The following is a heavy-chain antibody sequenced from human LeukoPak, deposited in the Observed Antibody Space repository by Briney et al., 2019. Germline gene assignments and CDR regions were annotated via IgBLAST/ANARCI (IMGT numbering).Heavy chain of an antibody. CDR1: GYPFTSYG. D-gene: IGHD3-22*01. CDR2: ISPYNGNT. CDR3: ARGPHERSGYPDD. Sequence: ASVKVSCKASGYPFTSYGITWVRQAPGQGLEWMGWISPYNGNTNCAQKFQGRVTLTTDTSTSTAYMELRSLRSDDTAVCYCARGPHERSGYPDDWGQGTLVTVSS. J-gene: IGHJ4*02. V-gene: IGHV1-18*01.